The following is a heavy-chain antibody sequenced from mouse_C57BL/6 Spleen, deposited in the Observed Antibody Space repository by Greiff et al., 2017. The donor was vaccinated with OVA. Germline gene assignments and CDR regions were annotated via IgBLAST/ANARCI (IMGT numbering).Heavy chain of an antibody. CDR1: GYTFTSYW. J-gene: IGHJ3*01. CDR2: IDPNSGGT. CDR3: ARSGSGYGFAY. Sequence: VQLQQPGAELVKPGASVKLSCKASGYTFTSYWMHWVKQRPGRGLEWIGRIDPNSGGTTYNEKFKSKATLTVDKPSSTAYMQLSSLTSKDSAVYYCARSGSGYGFAYWGQGTLVTVSA. D-gene: IGHD3-2*02. V-gene: IGHV1-72*01.